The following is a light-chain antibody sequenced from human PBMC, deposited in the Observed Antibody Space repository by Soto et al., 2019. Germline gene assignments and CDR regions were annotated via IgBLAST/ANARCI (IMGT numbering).Light chain of an antibody. V-gene: IGLV2-23*01. Sequence: QSALTQSASVSGSPGQSITISCTGTSSDVGSHNLVSWYQQHPGRAPKLMIYEGTKRPSGVSNRFSRSKSGNTASLTISGLQAEDETDYYFCSYVAGSTYIFGRGTKLTVL. CDR3: CSYVAGSTYI. J-gene: IGLJ2*01. CDR1: SSDVGSHNL. CDR2: EGT.